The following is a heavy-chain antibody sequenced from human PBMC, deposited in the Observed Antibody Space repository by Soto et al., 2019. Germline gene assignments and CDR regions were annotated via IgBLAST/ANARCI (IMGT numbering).Heavy chain of an antibody. CDR1: GFSFSSYA. CDR2: ISGSGSTI. V-gene: IGHV3-23*01. D-gene: IGHD3-22*01. J-gene: IGHJ4*02. CDR3: AKVFYYYDSSGYYYFDY. Sequence: PGGSLRLSGAASGFSFSSYAVSWVRQAPGKGPEWISSISGSGSTIYYADSVKGRFTISRDNSKNTLYLQMRSLRAEDTAVYYCAKVFYYYDSSGYYYFDYWGQGTLVTVSS.